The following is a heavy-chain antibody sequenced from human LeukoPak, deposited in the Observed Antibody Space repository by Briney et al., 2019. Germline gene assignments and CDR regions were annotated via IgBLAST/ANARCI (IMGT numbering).Heavy chain of an antibody. Sequence: PGGSLRLSCAASEFTFSNYAMNWVRQAPGKGLEWVSSISSSSSYIYYADSVKGRFTISRDNAKNSLYLQMNSLRAEDTAVYYCARARGYSGYDWYYWGQGTLVTVSS. D-gene: IGHD5-12*01. CDR1: EFTFSNYA. CDR3: ARARGYSGYDWYY. CDR2: ISSSSSYI. J-gene: IGHJ4*02. V-gene: IGHV3-21*01.